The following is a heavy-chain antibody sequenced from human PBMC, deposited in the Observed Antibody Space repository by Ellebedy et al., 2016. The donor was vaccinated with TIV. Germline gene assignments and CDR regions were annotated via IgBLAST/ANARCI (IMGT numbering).Heavy chain of an antibody. CDR3: ARGIDYVWGSYRYLEPPPSNPGYYYGMDV. D-gene: IGHD3-16*02. Sequence: SVKVSXXASGGTFSSYAISWVRQAPGQGLEWMGGIIPIFGTANYAQKFQGRVTITADESTSTAYMELSSLRSEDTAVYYCARGIDYVWGSYRYLEPPPSNPGYYYGMDVWGQGTTVTVSS. CDR2: IIPIFGTA. J-gene: IGHJ6*02. CDR1: GGTFSSYA. V-gene: IGHV1-69*13.